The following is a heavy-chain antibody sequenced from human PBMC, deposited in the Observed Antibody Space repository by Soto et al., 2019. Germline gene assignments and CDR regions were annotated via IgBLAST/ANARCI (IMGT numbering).Heavy chain of an antibody. CDR1: GGSISSYY. Sequence: SETLSLTCTVSGGSISSYYWSWIRQPPGTGLEWIGYSYYSGSSNYNPSPKSRGTISVATSKTQFSLKLSSVTAADTAVYYCARWSLYYDILTGYYTSYYFDYWGQGTLVTVS. V-gene: IGHV4-59*01. D-gene: IGHD3-9*01. J-gene: IGHJ4*02. CDR3: ARWSLYYDILTGYYTSYYFDY. CDR2: SYYSGSS.